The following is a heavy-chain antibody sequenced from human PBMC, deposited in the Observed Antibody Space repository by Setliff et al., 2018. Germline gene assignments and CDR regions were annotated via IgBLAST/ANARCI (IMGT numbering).Heavy chain of an antibody. Sequence: TLSLTCTVSGDSISSGSYYWTWIRQPAGKGLEWIGHFHTGGSTNYNRSLRSRVSISVDTSKNQFSLKLSSVTAADTATYYCARAGPTVTFFRVLVISWWDPWGQGSLGTVSS. D-gene: IGHD3-3*01. J-gene: IGHJ5*02. V-gene: IGHV4-61*09. CDR2: FHTGGST. CDR1: GDSISSGSYY. CDR3: ARAGPTVTFFRVLVISWWDP.